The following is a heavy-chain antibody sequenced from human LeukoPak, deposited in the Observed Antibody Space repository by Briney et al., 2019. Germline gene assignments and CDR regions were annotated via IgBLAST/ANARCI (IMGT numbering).Heavy chain of an antibody. Sequence: PGGSLRLSCAASGFTFSSYEMNWVRQAPGKGLEWVSYISSSGSTTYYADSVKGRFTISRDNAKNSLYLQMNSLRAEDTAVYYCARDRGYYGSGSFDPWGQGTLVTVSS. V-gene: IGHV3-48*03. J-gene: IGHJ5*02. CDR3: ARDRGYYGSGSFDP. CDR1: GFTFSSYE. CDR2: ISSSGSTT. D-gene: IGHD3-10*01.